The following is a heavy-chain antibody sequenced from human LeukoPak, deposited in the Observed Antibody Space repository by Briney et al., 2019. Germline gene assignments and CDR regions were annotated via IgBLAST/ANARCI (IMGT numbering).Heavy chain of an antibody. CDR3: AKDNSGWYTGAFDI. V-gene: IGHV3-43*02. CDR2: ISGDGGST. D-gene: IGHD6-19*01. Sequence: PGGSLRLSCAASVFTFDDYAMHWVRQAPGKGLEWVSLISGDGGSTYYADSVKGRFTISRDNSKNSLYLQMNGLRTEDTALYYCAKDNSGWYTGAFDIWGQGTMVTVSS. CDR1: VFTFDDYA. J-gene: IGHJ3*02.